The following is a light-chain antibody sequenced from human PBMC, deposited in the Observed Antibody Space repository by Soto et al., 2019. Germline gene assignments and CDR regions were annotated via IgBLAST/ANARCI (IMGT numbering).Light chain of an antibody. J-gene: IGLJ1*01. CDR1: GSGV. V-gene: IGLV2-23*02. CDR3: SSYEFSNTYV. CDR2: DVD. Sequence: QSALTQPASVSGSPGQAITISCSGSGSGVVSWYQQYPGKAPKLIIYDVDHRPSGVSNRFSGSKSGTTASLTISGLQAEDEADYYCSSYEFSNTYVFGAGTKLTVL.